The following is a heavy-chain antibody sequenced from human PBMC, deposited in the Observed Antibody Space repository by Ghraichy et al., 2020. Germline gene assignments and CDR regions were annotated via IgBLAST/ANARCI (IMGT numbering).Heavy chain of an antibody. J-gene: IGHJ3*02. Sequence: GSLSLTCTVSGGSISSYYWSWIRQPPGKGLEWIGYIYYTGSTNYNPSLKSRVTISVDTSKNQFSLRLSSVTAADTAVYYCARDQPPYYYDSSGYYGGNAFDIWGQGTMVTVSS. CDR1: GGSISSYY. CDR2: IYYTGST. D-gene: IGHD3-22*01. V-gene: IGHV4-59*01. CDR3: ARDQPPYYYDSSGYYGGNAFDI.